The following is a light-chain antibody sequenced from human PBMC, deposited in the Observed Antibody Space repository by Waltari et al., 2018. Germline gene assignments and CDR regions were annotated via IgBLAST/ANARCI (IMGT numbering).Light chain of an antibody. J-gene: IGLJ3*02. CDR3: CSYAGSYTPWV. CDR1: SRDVVGYNY. CDR2: DVS. Sequence: QSALTQPRPVSGSPGQSVTISCTGTSRDVVGYNYVSWYQQYPGKAPKLMIYDVSKRPSGVPDRFSGSKSGNTASLTISGLQAEDEVDYYCCSYAGSYTPWVFGGGTKLTVL. V-gene: IGLV2-11*01.